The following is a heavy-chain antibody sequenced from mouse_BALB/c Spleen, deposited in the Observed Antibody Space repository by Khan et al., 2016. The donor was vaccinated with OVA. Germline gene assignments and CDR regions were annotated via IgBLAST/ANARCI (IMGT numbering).Heavy chain of an antibody. D-gene: IGHD2-9*01. CDR2: ISRGGGYT. CDR1: GFNFSSYG. Sequence: EVELVESGGDLVKPGGSLKLSCAASGFNFSSYGMSWVHQTPDKRLEWVASISRGGGYTYYADSVKGRFTISRDNAKNTLYLQMSSLKSEDTAMFYGTRAYYGNDYYAMDNWGQGTSVTVSS. CDR3: TRAYYGNDYYAMDN. J-gene: IGHJ4*01. V-gene: IGHV5-6*01.